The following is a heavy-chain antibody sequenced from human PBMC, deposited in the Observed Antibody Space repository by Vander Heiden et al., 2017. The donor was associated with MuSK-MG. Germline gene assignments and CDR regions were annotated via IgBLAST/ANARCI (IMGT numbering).Heavy chain of an antibody. CDR1: GYSFTSYW. Sequence: EVQLVQSGAEVKKPGESLKISCKGSGYSFTSYWIGWVRQMPGKGLEWMGIIYPGDSDTRYSPSFQGQVTISADKSISTAYLQWSSLKASDTAMYYCARRITIFGVVTIFDYWGQGTLVTVSS. V-gene: IGHV5-51*01. J-gene: IGHJ4*02. CDR2: IYPGDSDT. D-gene: IGHD3-3*01. CDR3: ARRITIFGVVTIFDY.